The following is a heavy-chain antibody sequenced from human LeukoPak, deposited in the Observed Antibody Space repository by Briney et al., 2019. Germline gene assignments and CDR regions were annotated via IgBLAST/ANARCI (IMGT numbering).Heavy chain of an antibody. D-gene: IGHD6-19*01. CDR3: ASYLSGWPMKY. CDR1: GYTFTGYY. Sequence: ASVKVSCKASGYTFTGYYMHWVRQAPGQGLEWMGWINPNSGGTNYAQKFQDRVTMTRDMSTSTVYMELSSLRSEDTAVYYCASYLSGWPMKYWGQGTLVTVSS. V-gene: IGHV1-2*02. J-gene: IGHJ4*02. CDR2: INPNSGGT.